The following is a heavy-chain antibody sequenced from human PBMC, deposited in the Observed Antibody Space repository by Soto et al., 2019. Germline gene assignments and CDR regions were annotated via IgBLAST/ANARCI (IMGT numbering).Heavy chain of an antibody. V-gene: IGHV3-33*01. CDR3: ARDASSTTGDYAGAAGSFDI. CDR1: GFTFSSYG. Sequence: QVQLVESGGGVVQPGRSLRLSCAASGFTFSSYGMHWVRQAPGKGLEWVAVIWYDGSNKYYADSVKGRFTISRDNSKHTLYLRMNSLRAEDTAVYYCARDASSTTGDYAGAAGSFDIWGQGTMVTVSS. J-gene: IGHJ3*02. CDR2: IWYDGSNK. D-gene: IGHD4-17*01.